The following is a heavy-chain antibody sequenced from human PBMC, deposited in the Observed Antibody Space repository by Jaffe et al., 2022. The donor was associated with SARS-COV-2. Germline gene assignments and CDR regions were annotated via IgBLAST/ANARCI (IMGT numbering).Heavy chain of an antibody. CDR1: GGSLTDYY. D-gene: IGHD6-19*01. Sequence: QVQLQQWGAGLLKPSETLSLTCGLYGGSLTDYYWSWIRQPPGKGLEWIGEINHNGYTNYNPSLKTRTTMSVDTSKKQFSLKLTSLTAADRGVYYCARGPYSGGWKENWDYWSQGTLVSVSS. V-gene: IGHV4-34*01. J-gene: IGHJ4*02. CDR2: INHNGYT. CDR3: ARGPYSGGWKENWDY.